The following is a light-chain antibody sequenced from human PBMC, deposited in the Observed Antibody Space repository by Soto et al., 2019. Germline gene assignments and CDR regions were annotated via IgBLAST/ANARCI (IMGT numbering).Light chain of an antibody. CDR3: TVWDDSLRGRL. J-gene: IGLJ2*01. CDR2: RNN. V-gene: IGLV1-47*01. Sequence: QSVLTQPPSASGTPAQRVTISCSGTSSSIESNYVDWYQQLPGTAPRLLIYRNNQRPSGVPDRFSGSKSGTSASLAISALRSEDEADYYCTVWDDSLRGRLFGGGTKLTVL. CDR1: SSSIESNY.